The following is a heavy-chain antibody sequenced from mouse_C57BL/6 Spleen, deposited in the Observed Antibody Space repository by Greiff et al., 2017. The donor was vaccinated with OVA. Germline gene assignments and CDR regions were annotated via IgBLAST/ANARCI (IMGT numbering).Heavy chain of an antibody. J-gene: IGHJ2*01. CDR1: GFNFKNTY. D-gene: IGHD2-4*01. V-gene: IGHV14-3*01. Sequence: VQLQQSVAELVRPGASVKLSCTASGFNFKNTYMHWVKQRPEQGLEWIGRIDPANGNTKYAPKFQGKATITADTSSNTAYLQLSSLTSEDTAIYYYARSSYYDYDGENSIDYWGQGTTLTVSS. CDR2: IDPANGNT. CDR3: ARSSYYDYDGENSIDY.